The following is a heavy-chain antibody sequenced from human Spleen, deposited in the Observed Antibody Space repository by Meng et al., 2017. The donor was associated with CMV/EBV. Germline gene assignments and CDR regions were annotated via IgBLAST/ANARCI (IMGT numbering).Heavy chain of an antibody. CDR1: GGTFSSYA. Sequence: SVKVSCKASGGTFSSYAFSWVRQAPGQGLEWMGGIIPIFGTANYAQKFQGRVTITTDESPSTAYMELSSLRSEDTAVYYCATPSRSCTDGVCYLSFDYRGQGTLVTVSS. D-gene: IGHD2-8*01. CDR3: ATPSRSCTDGVCYLSFDY. V-gene: IGHV1-69*05. J-gene: IGHJ4*02. CDR2: IIPIFGTA.